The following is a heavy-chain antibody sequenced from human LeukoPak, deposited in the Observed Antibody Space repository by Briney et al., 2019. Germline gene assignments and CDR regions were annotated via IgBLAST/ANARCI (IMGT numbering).Heavy chain of an antibody. Sequence: PGRSLRLSCAASGFTFSSYGMHWVRQAPGKGLEWVAVISYDGSNKYYADSVKGRFTISRDNSKNTLYLQMNSLRAEDTAVYYCAKEQQPVYYYYGMDVWGQGTTVTVSS. CDR2: ISYDGSNK. V-gene: IGHV3-30*18. CDR3: AKEQQPVYYYYGMDV. D-gene: IGHD6-13*01. J-gene: IGHJ6*02. CDR1: GFTFSSYG.